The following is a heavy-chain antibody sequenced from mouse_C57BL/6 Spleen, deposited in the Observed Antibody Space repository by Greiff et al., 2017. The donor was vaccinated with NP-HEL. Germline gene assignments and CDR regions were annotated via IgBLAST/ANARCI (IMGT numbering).Heavy chain of an antibody. Sequence: VQLQQSGAELVKPGASVKISCKASGYAFSSYWMNWVKQRPGKGLEWIGQIYPGDGDTNYNGKFKGKATLTADKSSSIAYMQLSSLTSDDSAVYFCARDYYGSSPYYAMDYWGQGTSVTVSS. V-gene: IGHV1-80*01. D-gene: IGHD1-1*01. J-gene: IGHJ4*01. CDR1: GYAFSSYW. CDR3: ARDYYGSSPYYAMDY. CDR2: IYPGDGDT.